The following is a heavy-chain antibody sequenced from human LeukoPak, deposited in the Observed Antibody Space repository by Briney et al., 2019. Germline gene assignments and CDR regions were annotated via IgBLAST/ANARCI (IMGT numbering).Heavy chain of an antibody. V-gene: IGHV3-48*03. J-gene: IGHJ4*02. Sequence: GGSLRLSCAASGFAFSSYEMNCVRQAPGKGMEWVSSITSGGDYIYYADSVKGRFTTSRDNAKNSRSLQLNSLRVEDTAVYYCARGHYDVLAASYKWTPDYWGQGTLVTVSS. CDR2: ITSGGDYI. CDR3: ARGHYDVLAASYKWTPDY. CDR1: GFAFSSYE. D-gene: IGHD3-9*01.